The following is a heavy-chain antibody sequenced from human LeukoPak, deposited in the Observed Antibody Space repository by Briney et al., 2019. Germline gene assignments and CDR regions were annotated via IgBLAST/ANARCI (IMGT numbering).Heavy chain of an antibody. CDR3: ARVIFGVVMGDV. CDR1: GGSFSGYY. V-gene: IGHV4-34*01. CDR2: INYSGST. D-gene: IGHD3-3*01. Sequence: SETLSLSCAVYGGSFSGYYWRWIRQPPGKGLEWIGEINYSGSTNYNPSLKSRVTISVDTSKNQFSLKLSSVTAADTAVYYCARVIFGVVMGDVWGKGTTVTVSS. J-gene: IGHJ6*04.